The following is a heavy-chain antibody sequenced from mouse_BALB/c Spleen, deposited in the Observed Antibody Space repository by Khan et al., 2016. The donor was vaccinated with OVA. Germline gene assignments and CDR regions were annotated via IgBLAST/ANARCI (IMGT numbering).Heavy chain of an antibody. V-gene: IGHV3-6*02. CDR2: KVYGGNT. CDR3: VRGGRWFPH. CDR1: GYSITSGYY. Sequence: EVQLQESGPGLVKPSQSLSLTCSVTGYSITSGYYWNWIRQFPGNKLEWMGYKVYGGNTNYNPSLKDRISFTRDTSKNQFFLHLSSVTTEDTDKYNCVRGGRWFPHGGHGTLVTVSA. J-gene: IGHJ3*01. D-gene: IGHD3-3*01.